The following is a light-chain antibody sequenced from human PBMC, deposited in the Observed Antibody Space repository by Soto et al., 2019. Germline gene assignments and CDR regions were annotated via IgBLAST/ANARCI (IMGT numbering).Light chain of an antibody. Sequence: EIVMTQSLATLSVSPGERVTLSCRASQSVGNNLAWYQQKPGQAPRLLMYGASTRATGFPARFSGSGSGTEFTLTISSLQSEAFAVYYCQQYNNWPPITFGQGTRLEIK. V-gene: IGKV3-15*01. CDR1: QSVGNN. CDR2: GAS. CDR3: QQYNNWPPIT. J-gene: IGKJ5*01.